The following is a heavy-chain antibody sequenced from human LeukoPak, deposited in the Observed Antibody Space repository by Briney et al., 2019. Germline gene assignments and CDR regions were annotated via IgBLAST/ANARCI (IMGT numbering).Heavy chain of an antibody. D-gene: IGHD5-24*01. CDR3: ARQGDGYNPFNY. J-gene: IGHJ4*02. CDR2: IYHSGST. V-gene: IGHV4-59*08. Sequence: PSETLSLTCTVSGGSISSYYWSWIRQPPGKGLEWIGYIYHSGSTNYNPSPKSRVTISINTSKNQFSLKLSSVTAADTAVYYCARQGDGYNPFNYWGQGTLVTVSS. CDR1: GGSISSYY.